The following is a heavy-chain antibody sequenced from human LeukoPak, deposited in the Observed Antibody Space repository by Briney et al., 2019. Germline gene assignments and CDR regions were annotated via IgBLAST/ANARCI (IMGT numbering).Heavy chain of an antibody. CDR1: GGSISSRSFY. CDR3: ARGYDPIDY. CDR2: IYYGGST. V-gene: IGHV4-39*01. D-gene: IGHD3-3*01. Sequence: SETLSLTCTVSGGSISSRSFYWGWIRKPPGKGLEWIGSIYYGGSTYNNPSLRSRVTISVDTSKNQFSLKLRSVTAADTAVYYCARGYDPIDYWGQGTLVTVSS. J-gene: IGHJ4*02.